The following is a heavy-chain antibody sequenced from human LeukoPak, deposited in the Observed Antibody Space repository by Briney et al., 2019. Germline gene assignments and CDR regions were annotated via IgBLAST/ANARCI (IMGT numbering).Heavy chain of an antibody. CDR1: GGSISSYY. J-gene: IGHJ4*02. CDR3: ARLATPKYSPAYYFVY. Sequence: SETLSLTCTVSGGSISSYYWSWIRQPPGKGLEWIGYIYYSGSTNYDPSPKSRVTISVDTSKNQFSLKLSSVTAADRAVYYCARLATPKYSPAYYFVYWGQGTLVTVSS. V-gene: IGHV4-59*08. D-gene: IGHD1-26*01. CDR2: IYYSGST.